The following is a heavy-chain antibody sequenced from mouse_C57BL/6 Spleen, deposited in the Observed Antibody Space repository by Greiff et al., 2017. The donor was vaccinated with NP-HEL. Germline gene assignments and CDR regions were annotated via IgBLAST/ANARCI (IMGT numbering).Heavy chain of an antibody. D-gene: IGHD1-1*01. CDR3: ATSSYYYGSSYGYFDV. Sequence: QVQLKQPGAELVKPGASVKVSCKASGYTFTSYWMHWVKQRPGQGLEWIGRIHPSDSDTNYNQKFKGKATLTVDKSSSTAYMQLSSLTSEDSAVYYCATSSYYYGSSYGYFDVWGTGTTVTVSS. V-gene: IGHV1-74*01. J-gene: IGHJ1*03. CDR2: IHPSDSDT. CDR1: GYTFTSYW.